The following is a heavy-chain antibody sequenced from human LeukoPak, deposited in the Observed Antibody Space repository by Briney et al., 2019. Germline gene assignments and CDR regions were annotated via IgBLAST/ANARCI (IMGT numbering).Heavy chain of an antibody. CDR2: IYYSGST. CDR1: GGAISSYY. CDR3: ARDSIAFEI. Sequence: PSETLSLTCRVSGGAISSYYWSWLRQPPGKGLEWIGYIYYSGSTNYNPSLKSRVTISVDTSKNQFSLKLSSVTDADTAVCYCARDSIAFEIWGRGTVVTESS. J-gene: IGHJ3*02. D-gene: IGHD2-2*01. V-gene: IGHV4-59*12.